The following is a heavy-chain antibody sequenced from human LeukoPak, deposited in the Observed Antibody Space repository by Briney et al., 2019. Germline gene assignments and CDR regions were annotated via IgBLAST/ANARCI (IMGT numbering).Heavy chain of an antibody. CDR1: GGSFSGYY. V-gene: IGHV4-34*01. J-gene: IGHJ5*02. CDR2: INHSGST. CDR3: ARAHYDYVWGSYRSSWFDP. D-gene: IGHD3-16*02. Sequence: SETLSLTWAVYGGSFSGYYWSWIRQPPGKGLEWIGEINHSGSTNYNPSLKSRVTISVDTSKNQFSLKLSSVTAADTAVYYCARAHYDYVWGSYRSSWFDPWGQGTLVTVSS.